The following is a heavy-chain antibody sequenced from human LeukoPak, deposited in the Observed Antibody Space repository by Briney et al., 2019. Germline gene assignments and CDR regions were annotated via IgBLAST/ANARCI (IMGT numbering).Heavy chain of an antibody. Sequence: SQTLSLTCAISGDSASSNSAAWNWIRQSPSRGLEWLGRTYYRSKWYNDYAVSVKSRITINPDTSKNQFSLQLNSVTPEDTAVYYCARETTVATSQWDYFDYWGQGTLVTVSS. CDR3: ARETTVATSQWDYFDY. V-gene: IGHV6-1*01. CDR2: TYYRSKWYN. D-gene: IGHD4-17*01. J-gene: IGHJ4*02. CDR1: GDSASSNSAA.